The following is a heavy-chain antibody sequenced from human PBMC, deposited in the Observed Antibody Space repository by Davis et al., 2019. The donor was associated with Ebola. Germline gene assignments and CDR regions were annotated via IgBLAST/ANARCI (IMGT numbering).Heavy chain of an antibody. J-gene: IGHJ5*02. CDR1: AGSISNYY. CDR3: ARDCSGSTCYSSGNWFDP. CDR2: IYYSGSA. D-gene: IGHD2-15*01. V-gene: IGHV4-59*01. Sequence: MPSETLSLTCTVSAGSISNYYWSWIRQPPGKGLEWIGSIYYSGSANNNPSLKSRDTISVDTSKNQFSLKLSSVTSADTAVYYCARDCSGSTCYSSGNWFDPWGQGTLVTVSS.